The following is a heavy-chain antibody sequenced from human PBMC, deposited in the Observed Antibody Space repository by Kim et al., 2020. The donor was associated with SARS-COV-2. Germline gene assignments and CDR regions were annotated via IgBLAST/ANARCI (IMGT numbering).Heavy chain of an antibody. CDR3: AKVPMYWIAAAGTKYYYDSSGYYYRGIDY. CDR1: GFTFSSYA. CDR2: ISGSGGST. J-gene: IGHJ4*02. Sequence: GGSLRLSCAASGFTFSSYAMSWVRQAPGKGLEWVSAISGSGGSTYYADSVKGRFTISRDNSKNTLYLQMNSLRAEDTAVYYCAKVPMYWIAAAGTKYYYDSSGYYYRGIDYWGQGTLVTVSS. D-gene: IGHD3-22*01. V-gene: IGHV3-23*01.